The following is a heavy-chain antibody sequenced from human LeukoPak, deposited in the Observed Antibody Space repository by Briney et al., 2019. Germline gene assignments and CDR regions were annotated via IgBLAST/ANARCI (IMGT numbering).Heavy chain of an antibody. CDR2: IYPGDSDT. J-gene: IGHJ4*02. V-gene: IGHV5-51*01. CDR3: ARLMDTAMVAFDY. Sequence: GESLKVSCKGSGYSFTSYWIGWVRQMPWKGLEWMGNIYPGDSDTRYSPSFQGQVTISADKSISTAYLQWSSLKASDTAMYYCARLMDTAMVAFDYWGQGTLVTVSS. D-gene: IGHD5-18*01. CDR1: GYSFTSYW.